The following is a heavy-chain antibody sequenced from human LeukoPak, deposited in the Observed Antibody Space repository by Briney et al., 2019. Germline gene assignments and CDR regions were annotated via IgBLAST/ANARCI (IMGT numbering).Heavy chain of an antibody. V-gene: IGHV4-59*01. D-gene: IGHD2-15*01. J-gene: IGHJ4*02. Sequence: SETLSLTCTVSGGSISTYYWSWIRQYPGKGLEWLGYIYYSGNTNYNPSLESRVTISVDTSKNQFSLKLTSVTAADTAVYYCARETSFCSGATCYLSLDSWGQGARVTVSS. CDR2: IYYSGNT. CDR3: ARETSFCSGATCYLSLDS. CDR1: GGSISTYY.